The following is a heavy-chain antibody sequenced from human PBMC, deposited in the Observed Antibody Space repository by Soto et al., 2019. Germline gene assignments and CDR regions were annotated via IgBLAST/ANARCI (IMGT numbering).Heavy chain of an antibody. CDR2: IYYSGST. J-gene: IGHJ5*02. V-gene: IGHV4-39*01. D-gene: IGHD6-13*01. CDR3: ARRERAAGTDWWFDP. Sequence: QLQLQESGPGLVKPSETLSLTCTVSGGSISSSSFHWGWIRQPPGQGLEWIGSIYYSGSTYYSPSLKSRVTISVYTSKNQFSLQLSSVTAADTAVYYCARRERAAGTDWWFDPWGQGTLVTVSS. CDR1: GGSISSSSFH.